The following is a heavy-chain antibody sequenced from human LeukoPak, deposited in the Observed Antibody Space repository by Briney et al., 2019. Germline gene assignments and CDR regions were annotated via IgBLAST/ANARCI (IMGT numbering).Heavy chain of an antibody. CDR3: AKLWSLVGAPFDS. CDR1: GFTFSSYG. J-gene: IGHJ4*02. Sequence: GGTLRLSCAASGFTFSSYGMSWVRQAPGKGLEWVSAISGSGSSTYYADSVKGRFTISRDNSKNTLYLQMNSLRAEDTAVYYCAKLWSLVGAPFDSWGQGTLVTVSS. V-gene: IGHV3-23*01. CDR2: ISGSGSST. D-gene: IGHD1-26*01.